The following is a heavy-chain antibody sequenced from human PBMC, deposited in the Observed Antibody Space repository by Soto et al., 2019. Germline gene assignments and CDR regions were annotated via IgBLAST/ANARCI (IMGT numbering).Heavy chain of an antibody. Sequence: QVHLQESGPGLVRPSETLSLTCTVSGGSISSHYWSWVRQAPGKGLEWIGHIYYRGSTNYNPSLRSRSTISVDTSKNQFSLKLNYVTTADAAVYYCARDGREASGMDVWGQGTKVTVSS. CDR1: GGSISSHY. D-gene: IGHD1-26*01. J-gene: IGHJ6*02. V-gene: IGHV4-59*11. CDR3: ARDGREASGMDV. CDR2: IYYRGST.